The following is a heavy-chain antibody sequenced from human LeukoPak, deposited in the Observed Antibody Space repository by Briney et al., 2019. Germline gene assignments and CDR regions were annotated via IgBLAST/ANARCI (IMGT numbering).Heavy chain of an antibody. J-gene: IGHJ4*02. CDR3: GRCGLTHAIDY. CDR1: GFSFSTYW. CDR2: IKGDGSEI. Sequence: GGSLRLSCEASGFSFSTYWMTWVRQAPGKGLEWVANIKGDGSEIYYVDSVRGRFTISRDNATNSLYLHMNTLGAEDTALYYCGRCGLTHAIDYWGQGTLVTVSS. D-gene: IGHD3/OR15-3a*01. V-gene: IGHV3-7*01.